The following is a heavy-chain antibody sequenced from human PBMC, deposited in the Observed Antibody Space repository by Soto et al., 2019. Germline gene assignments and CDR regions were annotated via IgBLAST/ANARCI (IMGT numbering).Heavy chain of an antibody. CDR1: GGSISSGGYS. Sequence: SETLSLTCTVSGGSISSGGYSWSWIRQPPGKGLEWIGYIFHSGSTYYNPSLKSRVTISVDRSKNQFSLKLTSVTAADTAVYYCARGRYCGGDCYSYGMDVWGQGTTVTSP. CDR2: IFHSGST. CDR3: ARGRYCGGDCYSYGMDV. D-gene: IGHD2-21*01. V-gene: IGHV4-30-2*01. J-gene: IGHJ6*02.